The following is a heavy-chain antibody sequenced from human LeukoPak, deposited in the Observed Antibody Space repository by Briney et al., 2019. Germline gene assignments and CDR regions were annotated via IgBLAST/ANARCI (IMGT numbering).Heavy chain of an antibody. D-gene: IGHD6-13*01. J-gene: IGHJ4*02. CDR3: AGEEGLYSSSWYGY. V-gene: IGHV4-34*01. CDR2: INHSGST. Sequence: SSETLSLTCAVYGGSFSGYYWSWIRQPPGKGLEWIGEINHSGSTNYNPSLKSRVTISVDTSKNQFSLKLSSVTAADTAVYYCAGEEGLYSSSWYGYWGQGTLVTVSS. CDR1: GGSFSGYY.